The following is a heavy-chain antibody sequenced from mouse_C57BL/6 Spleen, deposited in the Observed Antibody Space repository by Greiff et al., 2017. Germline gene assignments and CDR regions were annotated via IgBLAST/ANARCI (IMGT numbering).Heavy chain of an antibody. J-gene: IGHJ4*01. CDR1: GYAFTNYL. CDR3: ARFYYEAMDY. Sequence: QVQLQQSGAELVRPGTSVKVSCKASGYAFTNYLIEWVKQRPGQGLEWIGVINPGSGGTNYNEKFKGKATLTADKSSSTVYMQLSSLTSEDSAVYFCARFYYEAMDYWGQGTSVTVSS. CDR2: INPGSGGT. D-gene: IGHD2-4*01. V-gene: IGHV1-54*01.